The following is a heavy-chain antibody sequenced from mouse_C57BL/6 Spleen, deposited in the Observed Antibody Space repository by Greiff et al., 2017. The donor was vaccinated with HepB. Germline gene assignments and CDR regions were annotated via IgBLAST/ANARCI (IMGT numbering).Heavy chain of an antibody. Sequence: VQLQQSGPELVKPGASVKISCKASGYAFSSSWMNWVKQRPGKGLEWIGRIYPGDGDTNYNGKFKGKATLTADKSSSTAYMQLSSLTSEDSAVYFCARGKYYGSSYEWYVDVWGTGTTVTVSS. V-gene: IGHV1-82*01. CDR1: GYAFSSSW. D-gene: IGHD1-1*01. J-gene: IGHJ1*03. CDR3: ARGKYYGSSYEWYVDV. CDR2: IYPGDGDT.